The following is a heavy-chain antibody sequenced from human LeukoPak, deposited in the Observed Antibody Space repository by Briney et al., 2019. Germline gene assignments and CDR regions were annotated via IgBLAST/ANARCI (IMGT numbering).Heavy chain of an antibody. CDR2: INPSGGSA. CDR1: GCTFASYY. V-gene: IGHV1-46*01. J-gene: IGHJ4*02. Sequence: ASVKVSFNTSGCTFASYYIHWVRQAPGQGPEWMGIINPSGGSAGYAQNFQGRVTMTRDTSTSTVYMELSSLRSEDTAVYYCARGMVRGVIRGSFDYWGQGTPVTVSS. CDR3: ARGMVRGVIRGSFDY. D-gene: IGHD3-10*01.